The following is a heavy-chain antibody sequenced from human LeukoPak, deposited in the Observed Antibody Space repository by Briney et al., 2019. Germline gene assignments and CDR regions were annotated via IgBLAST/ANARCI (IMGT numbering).Heavy chain of an antibody. D-gene: IGHD3-16*01. V-gene: IGHV3-7*01. CDR2: IKEDGREK. CDR3: ASNWGSYPGY. CDR1: GFSFSSYW. J-gene: IGHJ4*02. Sequence: GGSLRLSCAASGFSFSSYWMTWVRQAPGKGLEWVANIKEDGREKYYVDSVKGRFSISRDNAKNSLYLQMNRLRAEDTALYYCASNWGSYPGYWGRESWSPSPQ.